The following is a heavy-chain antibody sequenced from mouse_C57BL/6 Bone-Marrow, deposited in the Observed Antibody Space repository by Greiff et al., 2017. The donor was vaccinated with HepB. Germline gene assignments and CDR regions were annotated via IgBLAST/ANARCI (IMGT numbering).Heavy chain of an antibody. CDR3: ARGGAY. CDR1: GYTFTSYG. V-gene: IGHV1-81*01. Sequence: VQLVEYGAELARPGASVKLSCKASGYTFTSYGISWVKQRTGQGLEWIGEIYPRSGNTYYNEKFKGKATLTADKSSSTAYMELRSLTSEDSAVYFCARGGAYWGQGTLVTVSA. J-gene: IGHJ3*01. CDR2: IYPRSGNT.